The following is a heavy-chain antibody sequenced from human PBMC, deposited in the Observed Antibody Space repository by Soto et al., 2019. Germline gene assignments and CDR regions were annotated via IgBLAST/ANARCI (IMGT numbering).Heavy chain of an antibody. CDR1: GGSISSSSYY. J-gene: IGHJ5*02. CDR3: ARHLGIAAAGTHNWFDP. D-gene: IGHD6-13*01. V-gene: IGHV4-39*01. Sequence: SETLSLTCTVSGGSISSSSYYWGWIRQPPGKGLEWIGSIYYSGSTYYNPSLKSRVTISVDTSKNQFSLKLSSVTAADTAVYYCARHLGIAAAGTHNWFDPWGQGTLVTVS. CDR2: IYYSGST.